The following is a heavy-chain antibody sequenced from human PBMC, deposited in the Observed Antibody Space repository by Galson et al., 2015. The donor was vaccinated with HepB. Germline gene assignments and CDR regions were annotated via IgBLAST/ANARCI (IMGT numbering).Heavy chain of an antibody. CDR1: GFTFSSYG. J-gene: IGHJ6*02. V-gene: IGHV3-30*18. D-gene: IGHD4-17*01. CDR3: AKDNRVTTSGHTYYYYYGMEV. CDR2: ISYDGSNK. Sequence: SLRLSCAASGFTFSSYGMHWVRQAPGKGLEWVAVISYDGSNKFYADSVKGRFTISRDNSKNTLYLQMNSLRAEDTAVYYCAKDNRVTTSGHTYYYYYGMEVWGQGTTVTVSS.